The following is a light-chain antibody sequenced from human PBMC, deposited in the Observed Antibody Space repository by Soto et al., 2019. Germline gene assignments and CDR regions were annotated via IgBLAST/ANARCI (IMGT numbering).Light chain of an antibody. Sequence: EIVMTQSPATLSVSPGERATLSCRASQSVSSNLAWYQQKPGQTPRLLIYGASTRATGIPARFSGSGSGTEFTLTISSLQSGDFAVYSCQQYHNWPPGTFGQGTKVEIK. CDR3: QQYHNWPPGT. J-gene: IGKJ1*01. V-gene: IGKV3-15*01. CDR1: QSVSSN. CDR2: GAS.